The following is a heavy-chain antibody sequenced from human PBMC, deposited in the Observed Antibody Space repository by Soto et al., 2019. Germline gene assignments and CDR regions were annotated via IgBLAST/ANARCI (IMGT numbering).Heavy chain of an antibody. CDR3: ARDADTTGHYSHFDL. Sequence: QVQLMESGGGVVQPGGSLRLSCAASGFTFSYYGFHWVRQAPGKGLEWVAVMHTGGNEKYYVDSVKGRFTVSRDDSRNMVYLEMNGLRAEDTAEYFCARDADTTGHYSHFDLWGRGALVAVS. CDR2: MHTGGNEK. D-gene: IGHD3-9*01. CDR1: GFTFSYYG. V-gene: IGHV3-33*08. J-gene: IGHJ4*02.